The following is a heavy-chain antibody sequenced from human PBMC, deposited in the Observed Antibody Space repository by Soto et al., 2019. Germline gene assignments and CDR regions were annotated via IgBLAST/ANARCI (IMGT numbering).Heavy chain of an antibody. CDR3: ARGAGDLPY. V-gene: IGHV3-21*01. CDR1: GFTFSSYT. J-gene: IGHJ4*02. Sequence: EVQLVESGGGLVKPGGSLRLSCAASGFTFSSYTMTWVRQAPGKGLEWVSSISFSSTNIHYADSVKGRFTISRDNAKNSLYLQMHSLRAEDTAVYYRARGAGDLPYWGQGTLVTVSS. D-gene: IGHD7-27*01. CDR2: ISFSSTNI.